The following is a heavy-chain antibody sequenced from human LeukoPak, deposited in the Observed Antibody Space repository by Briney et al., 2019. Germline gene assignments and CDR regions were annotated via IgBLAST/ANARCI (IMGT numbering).Heavy chain of an antibody. CDR3: ARTWAHYYYFDL. CDR2: INWNGGST. CDR1: GFTLDEYG. D-gene: IGHD7-27*01. Sequence: QSGGSLRLSCAASGFTLDEYGMSWVRQVPGKGLEWVSGINWNGGSTGYADSVKGRFTISRDDAKNSLYLQMNSLRAEDTALYCCARTWAHYYYFDLWGRGTLVTVSS. J-gene: IGHJ2*01. V-gene: IGHV3-20*04.